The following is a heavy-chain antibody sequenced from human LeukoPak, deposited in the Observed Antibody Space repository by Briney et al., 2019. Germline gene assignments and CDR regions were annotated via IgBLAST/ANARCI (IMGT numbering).Heavy chain of an antibody. V-gene: IGHV3-30-3*01. J-gene: IGHJ6*02. CDR2: ISYDGSNK. Sequence: GGSLRLSCAASGFTFSSYAMHWVRQAPGKGLEWVAVISYDGSNKYYADSVKGRFTISRDNSKNTLYLQMNSLRAEDTAVYYCARDRSYYDFWSGYRRYYYGMDVRGQGTTVTVSS. CDR1: GFTFSSYA. D-gene: IGHD3-3*01. CDR3: ARDRSYYDFWSGYRRYYYGMDV.